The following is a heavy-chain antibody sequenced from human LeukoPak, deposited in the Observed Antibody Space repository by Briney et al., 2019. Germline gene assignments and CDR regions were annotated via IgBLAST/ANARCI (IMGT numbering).Heavy chain of an antibody. CDR3: AKDGYSYGFRVDDGVPGFDY. J-gene: IGHJ4*02. CDR1: GFTFSSYA. D-gene: IGHD5-18*01. CDR2: ISGSGGST. V-gene: IGHV3-23*01. Sequence: PGGSLRLSCAASGFTFSSYAMSWVRQAPGKGLEWVSAISGSGGSTYYADSVKGRFTISRDNSKNTLYLQMNSLRAEDTAVYYCAKDGYSYGFRVDDGVPGFDYWGQGTLVTVSS.